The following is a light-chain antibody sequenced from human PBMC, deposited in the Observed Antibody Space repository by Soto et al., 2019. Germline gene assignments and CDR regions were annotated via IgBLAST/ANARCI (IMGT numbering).Light chain of an antibody. CDR2: GAS. CDR3: QQYNNWPRT. CDR1: QSVSSN. J-gene: IGKJ1*01. Sequence: EIVMTQYTATLSFSPWEIATLSCSASQSVSSNLAWYQQKPGQAPRLLIYGASTRATGIPARFSGSGSGTEFTLTISSLQSEDFAVYYCQQYNNWPRTFAQGTKVDVK. V-gene: IGKV3-15*01.